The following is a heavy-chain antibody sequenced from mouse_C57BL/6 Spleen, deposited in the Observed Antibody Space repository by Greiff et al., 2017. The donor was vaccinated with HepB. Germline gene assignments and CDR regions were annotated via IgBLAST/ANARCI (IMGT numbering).Heavy chain of an antibody. CDR2: INPNNGGT. V-gene: IGHV1-18*01. J-gene: IGHJ1*03. D-gene: IGHD1-1*01. CDR1: GYTFTDYN. CDR3: ARRDYYGSSYCYWYFDV. Sequence: EVQLQQSGPELVKPGASVKIPCKASGYTFTDYNMDWVKQSHGKSLEWIGDINPNNGGTIYNQKFKGKATLTVDKSSSTAYMELSSLTSEDTAVYYCARRDYYGSSYCYWYFDVWGTGTTVTVSS.